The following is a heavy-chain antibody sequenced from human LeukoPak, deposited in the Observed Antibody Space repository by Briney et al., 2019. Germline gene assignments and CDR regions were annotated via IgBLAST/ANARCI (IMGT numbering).Heavy chain of an antibody. CDR2: IIPIFGTA. V-gene: IGHV1-69*05. Sequence: SVKVSCKASGGTFSSYAISWVRQAPGQGLEWMGGIIPIFGTANYAQKFQGRVTITTDESTSTAYMELSSLRSEDTAVYYCARDRKGWFGEYYFDYWGQGTLVTVSS. D-gene: IGHD3-10*01. CDR3: ARDRKGWFGEYYFDY. CDR1: GGTFSSYA. J-gene: IGHJ4*02.